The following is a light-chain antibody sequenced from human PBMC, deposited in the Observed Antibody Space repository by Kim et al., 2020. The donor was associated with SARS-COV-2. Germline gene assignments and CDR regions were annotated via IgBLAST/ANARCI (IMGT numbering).Light chain of an antibody. Sequence: AIQMTQSPSSLSASVGDRVTITCRASQVIGNDLGWYQQRQGKAPNLLIYATSTLQGGVPSRFSGSGSGTNFTLTISSLQPEDFATYYCLQDYKYPLTFGQGTRLEMK. CDR1: QVIGND. J-gene: IGKJ5*01. CDR2: ATS. V-gene: IGKV1-6*01. CDR3: LQDYKYPLT.